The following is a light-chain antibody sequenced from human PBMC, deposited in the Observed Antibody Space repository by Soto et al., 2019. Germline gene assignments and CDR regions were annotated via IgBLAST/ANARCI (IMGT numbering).Light chain of an antibody. Sequence: DIVMTQSPDSLGVSLGERATINCKSSQSLLHSSNNRNYLAWYQQKPGQPPKLLIYWASTRESGVPDRFSGSGSGTDFTLTISSLQAEDVAVYYCQQYYIMSPWTFGQGTKVEIK. V-gene: IGKV4-1*01. CDR3: QQYYIMSPWT. CDR2: WAS. CDR1: QSLLHSSNNRNY. J-gene: IGKJ1*01.